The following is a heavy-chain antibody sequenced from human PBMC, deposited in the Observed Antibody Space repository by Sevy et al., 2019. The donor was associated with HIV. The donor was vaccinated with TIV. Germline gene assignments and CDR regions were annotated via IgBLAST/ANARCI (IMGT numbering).Heavy chain of an antibody. CDR1: EFTFSTYD. V-gene: IGHV3-21*01. CDR2: ISSSTTYI. CDR3: ARDNRDYGDYVFDF. D-gene: IGHD4-17*01. Sequence: GGFLRLSCAASEFTFSTYDMNWVRQAPGKGLEWVSSISSSTTYIYYADSVMGRFTISRDNSKNSLYLQMNSLRAEDTAVYYCARDNRDYGDYVFDFWGQGSLVTVSS. J-gene: IGHJ4*02.